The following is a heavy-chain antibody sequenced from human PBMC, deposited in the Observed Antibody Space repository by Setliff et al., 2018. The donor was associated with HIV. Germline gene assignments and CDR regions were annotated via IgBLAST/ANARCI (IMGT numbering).Heavy chain of an antibody. D-gene: IGHD5-12*01. CDR3: ARDNRTGYSGGWPLDY. CDR2: INPNTGGT. CDR1: GYFFTAYC. V-gene: IGHV1-2*02. J-gene: IGHJ4*02. Sequence: ASVKVSCKASGYFFTAYCMHWVRQAPGQGLEWMAWINPNTGGTQYAQKFQGRVTVTRDTPISTAYMEIKKLTSDDTAVYYCARDNRTGYSGGWPLDYWGQGTVVTVSS.